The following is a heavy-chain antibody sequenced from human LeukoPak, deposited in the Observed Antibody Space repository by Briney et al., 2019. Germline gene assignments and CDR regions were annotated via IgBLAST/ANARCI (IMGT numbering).Heavy chain of an antibody. J-gene: IGHJ6*02. D-gene: IGHD6-19*01. CDR3: ARDQLWSSGWQNYYGMDV. CDR2: IYSGGST. CDR1: GFTASSNY. V-gene: IGHV3-66*01. Sequence: GGSLRLSCAASGFTASSNYMSWVRQAPGKGLEWVSVIYSGGSTYYADSVKGRFTISRDNSKNTLYLQMNSLRAEDTAVYYCARDQLWSSGWQNYYGMDVWGQGTTVTVSS.